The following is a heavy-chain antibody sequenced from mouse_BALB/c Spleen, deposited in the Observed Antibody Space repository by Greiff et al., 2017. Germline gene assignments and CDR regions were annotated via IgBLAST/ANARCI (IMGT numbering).Heavy chain of an antibody. CDR2: INPSSGYT. J-gene: IGHJ4*01. D-gene: IGHD1-1*01. CDR3: ARGDYSGRAMDD. Sequence: QVQLQQSGAELARPGASVKMSCKASGYTFTSYTMHWVKQRPGQGLEWIGYINPSSGYTNYNQKFKDKATLTADKSSSTAYMQLSSLTSEDSAVYYCARGDYSGRAMDDWGQGTSVTVSS. V-gene: IGHV1-4*01. CDR1: GYTFTSYT.